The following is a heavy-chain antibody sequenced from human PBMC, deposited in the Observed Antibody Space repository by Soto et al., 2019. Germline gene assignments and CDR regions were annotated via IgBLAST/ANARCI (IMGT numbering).Heavy chain of an antibody. CDR2: IYSGGST. Sequence: GGSLRLSCAASGFTVSSNYMSWVRQAPGKGLEWVSVIYSGGSTYYADSVKGRFTISRDNSKNTLYLQMNSLRAEDTAVYYCATDLGVAGYYDSSGYYWDAFDIWGQGTMVTVSS. D-gene: IGHD3-22*01. J-gene: IGHJ3*02. CDR3: ATDLGVAGYYDSSGYYWDAFDI. V-gene: IGHV3-53*01. CDR1: GFTVSSNY.